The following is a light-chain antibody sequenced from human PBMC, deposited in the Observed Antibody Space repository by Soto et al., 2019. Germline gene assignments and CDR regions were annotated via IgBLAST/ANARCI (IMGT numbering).Light chain of an antibody. CDR2: DVS. V-gene: IGLV2-14*01. CDR3: SSYTSSRTPVL. Sequence: QSALTQPASVSGSPGQSITISCTGTSSDVGGYNYVSWYQQLPGKAPKLMIYDVSDRPSGVSNRFSGSKSGNTASLTISGLQAEDEADYYCSSYTSSRTPVLFGGGTKLTVL. J-gene: IGLJ2*01. CDR1: SSDVGGYNY.